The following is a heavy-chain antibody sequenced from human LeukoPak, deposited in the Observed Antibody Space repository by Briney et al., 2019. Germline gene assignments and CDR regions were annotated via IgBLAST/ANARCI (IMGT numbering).Heavy chain of an antibody. D-gene: IGHD3-10*01. V-gene: IGHV1-2*02. CDR2: INPNSGGT. J-gene: IGHJ5*02. CDR3: ARGVWITMVRGVSNWFDP. Sequence: SVKVSCKASGYTFTGYYMHWVRQAPGQGLEWMGWINPNSGGTNYAQKFQGRVTMTRDTSISTAYMELSRLRSDDTAVYYCARGVWITMVRGVSNWFDPWGQGTLVTVSS. CDR1: GYTFTGYY.